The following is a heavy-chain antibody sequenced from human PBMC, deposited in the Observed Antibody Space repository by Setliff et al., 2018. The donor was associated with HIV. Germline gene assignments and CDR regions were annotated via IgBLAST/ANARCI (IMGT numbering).Heavy chain of an antibody. CDR2: ISSNSTYI. Sequence: KSGGSLRLSCAASGFTFSGYSMNWVRQAPGKGLEWVSSISSNSTYIYYADSVKGRFTISRDNAKNSLYLQMNSLRAEDTAVYYCAKLQEGHVYSHYDSWGQGTLVTVSS. CDR1: GFTFSGYS. D-gene: IGHD2-21*01. V-gene: IGHV3-21*01. J-gene: IGHJ4*02. CDR3: AKLQEGHVYSHYDS.